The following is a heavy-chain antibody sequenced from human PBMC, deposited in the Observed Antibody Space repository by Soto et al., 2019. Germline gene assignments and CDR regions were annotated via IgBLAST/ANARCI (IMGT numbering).Heavy chain of an antibody. CDR3: ARLRFGDSKSSSSYYYYMDV. Sequence: PGESLKISCKGSGYSFTSYWIGRVRQMPGKGLEWMGIIYPGDSDTRYSPSFQGQVTISADKSISTAYLQWSSLKASDTAMYYCARLRFGDSKSSSSYYYYMDVWGKGTTVTVSS. CDR1: GYSFTSYW. CDR2: IYPGDSDT. V-gene: IGHV5-51*01. J-gene: IGHJ6*03. D-gene: IGHD3-10*01.